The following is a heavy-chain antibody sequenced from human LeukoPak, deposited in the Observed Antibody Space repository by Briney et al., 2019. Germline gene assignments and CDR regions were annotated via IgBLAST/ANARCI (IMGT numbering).Heavy chain of an antibody. V-gene: IGHV1-2*02. Sequence: GASVKVSCKTSGYTFTGYFIHWVRQAPGQGLEWMGRINPNSGGTNYAQKFQGRVTMTRDTSISTAYMELSRLRSDDTAVYYCARGDMMLRGVIDEIDPWGQGTLVTVSS. CDR1: GYTFTGYF. J-gene: IGHJ5*02. D-gene: IGHD3-10*01. CDR3: ARGDMMLRGVIDEIDP. CDR2: INPNSGGT.